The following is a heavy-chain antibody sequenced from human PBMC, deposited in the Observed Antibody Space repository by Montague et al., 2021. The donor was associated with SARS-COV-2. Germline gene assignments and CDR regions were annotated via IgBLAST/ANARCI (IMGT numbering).Heavy chain of an antibody. V-gene: IGHV4-4*07. J-gene: IGHJ4*02. Sequence: SETLSLTCAVSGGSITGFSWSWVRQPAGKGLEWIGRVTTSGTTNYSPSLRSQVTMSVDTSKNQSSLNLNSVTAADTAIYYCARTPTRPLSLDSWGQGTLVTVSS. CDR2: VTTSGTT. D-gene: IGHD6-6*01. CDR3: ARTPTRPLSLDS. CDR1: GGSITGFS.